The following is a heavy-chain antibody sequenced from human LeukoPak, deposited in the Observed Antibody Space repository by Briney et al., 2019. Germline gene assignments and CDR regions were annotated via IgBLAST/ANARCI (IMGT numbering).Heavy chain of an antibody. J-gene: IGHJ4*02. V-gene: IGHV3-21*01. Sequence: VGSLRLSCAASGFTFSSYTMNWVRQAPGKGVEWVSSITRTSNYIYYADSVKGRFTISRDNAKNSLYLQMNSLRAEDTAVYYCARDIAAADTSGFGYWGQGTLVTVSS. CDR2: ITRTSNYI. CDR1: GFTFSSYT. D-gene: IGHD6-13*01. CDR3: ARDIAAADTSGFGY.